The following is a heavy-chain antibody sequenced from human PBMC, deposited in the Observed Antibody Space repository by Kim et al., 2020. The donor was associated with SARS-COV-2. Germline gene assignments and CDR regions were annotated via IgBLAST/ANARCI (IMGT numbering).Heavy chain of an antibody. V-gene: IGHV3-23*01. J-gene: IGHJ6*02. D-gene: IGHD5-12*01. CDR1: GFTFSSYA. Sequence: GGSLRLSCAASGFTFSSYAMSWVRQAPGKGLEWVSAISGSGGSTYYADSVKGRFTISRDNSKNTLYLQMNSLRAEDTAVYDCAKALVQGGYDYYYYCGMDVWGQGTTVTVSS. CDR3: AKALVQGGYDYYYYCGMDV. CDR2: ISGSGGST.